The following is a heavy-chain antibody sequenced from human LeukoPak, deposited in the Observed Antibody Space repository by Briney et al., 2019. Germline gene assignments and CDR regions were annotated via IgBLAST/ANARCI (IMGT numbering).Heavy chain of an antibody. CDR2: IYYSGST. Sequence: KASETLSLTCTVSGGSISSYYWSWIRQPPGKGLEWIGYIYYSGSTNYNPSLKSRVTISVDTSKNQFSLKLSSVTAADTAVYYCARDEGYYETLAMDVWGQGTTVTVSS. J-gene: IGHJ6*02. D-gene: IGHD3-22*01. V-gene: IGHV4-59*01. CDR3: ARDEGYYETLAMDV. CDR1: GGSISSYY.